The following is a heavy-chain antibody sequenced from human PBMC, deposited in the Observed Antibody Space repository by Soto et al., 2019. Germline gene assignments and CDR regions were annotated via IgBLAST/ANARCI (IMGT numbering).Heavy chain of an antibody. CDR1: GLNFRSYG. Sequence: GVPQRHCSAAFGLNFRSYGMHWVRKATGKGLEWVAVIWYDGSNKYYADSVKGRFTISRDNSKNTLYLQMNSLRAEDTAVYYCARARDPTHCDDYYGMDVWRQGTTVTVSS. J-gene: IGHJ6*02. CDR3: ARARDPTHCDDYYGMDV. CDR2: IWYDGSNK. V-gene: IGHV3-33*01. D-gene: IGHD2-21*01.